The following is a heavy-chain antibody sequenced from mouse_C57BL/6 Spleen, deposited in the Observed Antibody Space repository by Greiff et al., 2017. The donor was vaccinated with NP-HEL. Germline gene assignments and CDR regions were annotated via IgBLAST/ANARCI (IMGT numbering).Heavy chain of an antibody. Sequence: LEESGPELVKPGASVKISCKASGYAFSSSWMNWVKQRPGKGLEWIGRIYPGDGDTNYNGKFKGKATLTADKSSSTAYMQLSSLTSEDSAVYFCEREGEYAWYFDVWGTGTTVTVSS. D-gene: IGHD5-1*01. CDR2: IYPGDGDT. CDR1: GYAFSSSW. CDR3: EREGEYAWYFDV. V-gene: IGHV1-82*01. J-gene: IGHJ1*03.